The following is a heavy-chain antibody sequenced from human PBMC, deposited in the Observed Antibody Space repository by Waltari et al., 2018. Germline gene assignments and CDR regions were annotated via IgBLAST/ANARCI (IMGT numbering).Heavy chain of an antibody. Sequence: GFTFDEYGISWVRQAPGKGLEWVSGINWNGDSTGYAASVKGRFTIARDNARNSLYLQMNSRRTEDTALYHCARGGGGFGDYYYYMDVWGKGTTVTVSS. J-gene: IGHJ6*03. CDR3: ARGGGGFGDYYYYMDV. CDR1: GFTFDEYG. D-gene: IGHD3-10*01. CDR2: INWNGDST. V-gene: IGHV3-20*01.